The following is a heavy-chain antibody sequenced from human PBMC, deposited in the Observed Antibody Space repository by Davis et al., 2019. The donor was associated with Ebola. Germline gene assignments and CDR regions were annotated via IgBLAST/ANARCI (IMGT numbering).Heavy chain of an antibody. CDR2: IYSGGST. V-gene: IGHV3-53*04. J-gene: IGHJ6*02. Sequence: GESLKISCAASGFTVSSNYMTWVRQAPGKGLEWVSVIYSGGSTYYADSVKGRFTISRHNSKNTLYLQMNSLRAEDTAVYYCARAQQWLVNYYYYYGMDVWGQGTTVTVSS. CDR1: GFTVSSNY. CDR3: ARAQQWLVNYYYYYGMDV. D-gene: IGHD6-19*01.